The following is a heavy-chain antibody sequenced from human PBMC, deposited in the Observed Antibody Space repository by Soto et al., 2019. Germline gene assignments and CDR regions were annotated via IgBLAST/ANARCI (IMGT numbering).Heavy chain of an antibody. CDR1: GYSFRSYW. CDR3: ARCLYNSGWYGMDV. Sequence: GESLKISCQGSGYSFRSYWINWVRQMPGKGLEWMGRIDPSDSYTNYSPSFQGHVTISADKPISTAYLQWSSLKASDTAIYYCARCLYNSGWYGMDVWGQGTTVTVSS. CDR2: IDPSDSYT. V-gene: IGHV5-10-1*01. D-gene: IGHD6-19*01. J-gene: IGHJ6*02.